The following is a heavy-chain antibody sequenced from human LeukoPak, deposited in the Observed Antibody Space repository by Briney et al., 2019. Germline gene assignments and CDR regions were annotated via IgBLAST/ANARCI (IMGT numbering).Heavy chain of an antibody. CDR2: INPSGGST. J-gene: IGHJ4*02. CDR1: GYTFTSYY. Sequence: ASVKVSCKASGYTFTSYYMHWVRQAPGQGLEWMGIINPSGGSTNYAQKFQGRVTMTRDTSISTAYMELSRLRSDDTAVYYCARVYGSGSSDYWGQGTLVTVSS. D-gene: IGHD3-10*01. CDR3: ARVYGSGSSDY. V-gene: IGHV1-2*02.